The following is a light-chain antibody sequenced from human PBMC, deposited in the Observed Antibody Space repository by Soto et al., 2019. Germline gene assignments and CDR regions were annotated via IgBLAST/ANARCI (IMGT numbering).Light chain of an antibody. CDR3: QRRANWPPIT. V-gene: IGKV3-11*01. Sequence: EIVLMQSPATLSLSPGERATLSCRASQSVNSYLAWYQQRPGQAPRLLIYDASNMATGVPARLGGSGSRTDFTLTISGLEPEDFAIYYCQRRANWPPITFGQGPRIEIK. CDR1: QSVNSY. J-gene: IGKJ5*01. CDR2: DAS.